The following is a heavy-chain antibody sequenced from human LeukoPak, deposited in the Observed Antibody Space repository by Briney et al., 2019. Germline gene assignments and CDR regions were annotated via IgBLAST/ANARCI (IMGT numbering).Heavy chain of an antibody. D-gene: IGHD1-26*01. CDR2: IYYSGST. CDR1: GGSISSYY. CDR3: ARGGSYYGWFDP. J-gene: IGHJ5*02. V-gene: IGHV4-59*01. Sequence: SETLSLTCTVSGGSISSYYWSWIRQPPGKGLKWIGYIYYSGSTNYNPSLKSRVTISVDTSKNQFSLKLSSVTAADTAVYYCARGGSYYGWFDPWGQGTLVTVSS.